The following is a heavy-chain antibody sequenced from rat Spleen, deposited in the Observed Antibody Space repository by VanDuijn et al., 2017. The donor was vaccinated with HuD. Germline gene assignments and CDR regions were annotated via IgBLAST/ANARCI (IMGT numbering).Heavy chain of an antibody. CDR2: IWNDGST. D-gene: IGHD1-11*01. J-gene: IGHJ3*01. Sequence: QVQLKESGPGLVQPSQTLSLTCTVSGFSLSSYGVIWVRQPPGKGLEWMRVIWNDGSTNYNSALKNRLNISRDSSKSQVFLKVHSLQTDDTAIYVCTRSYGGYTQHWFAYWGQGTLVTVSS. CDR1: GFSLSSYG. V-gene: IGHV2-13*01. CDR3: TRSYGGYTQHWFAY.